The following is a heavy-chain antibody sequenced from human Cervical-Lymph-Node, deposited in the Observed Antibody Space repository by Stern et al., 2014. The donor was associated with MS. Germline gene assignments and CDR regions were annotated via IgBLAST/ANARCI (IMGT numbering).Heavy chain of an antibody. V-gene: IGHV5-51*01. CDR2: IYAGDSDT. Sequence: EVQMVESGAEVKKPGESLTISCKGSGYNFTATWIAWVRQLPGKGLEWMGIIYAGDSDTRSSPSFQGEVTISADKSISTAYLQWSSLKASDTAMYYCARDYGDYALDYWGQGTLVTVSS. D-gene: IGHD4-17*01. CDR1: GYNFTATW. CDR3: ARDYGDYALDY. J-gene: IGHJ4*02.